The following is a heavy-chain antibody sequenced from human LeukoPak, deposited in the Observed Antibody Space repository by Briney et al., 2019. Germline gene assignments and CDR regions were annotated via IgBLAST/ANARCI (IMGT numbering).Heavy chain of an antibody. V-gene: IGHV3-23*01. Sequence: GGSLRLSCAASGFTFSSYARSWVRRAPGGGRVWVSSMSDSGGSTDYADSVRGRLTISRDISKNTLYLQMNSLRAEDTAVYYCVKRYSNTWTTVTHFHYWGQGTLVIVSS. J-gene: IGHJ4*02. CDR2: MSDSGGST. D-gene: IGHD6-13*01. CDR1: GFTFSSYA. CDR3: VKRYSNTWTTVTHFHY.